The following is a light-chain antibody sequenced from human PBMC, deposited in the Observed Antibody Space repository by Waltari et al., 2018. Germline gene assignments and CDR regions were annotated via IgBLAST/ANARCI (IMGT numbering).Light chain of an antibody. Sequence: QSALTQPAAVSGSPGQSVTISFTGASRDIWRYDSFSWYQQHPGNAPNLVISYVSKRPSGVSDRFSGSKSGDTASLTISGLQFEDEADDYCCSYAGNYVWVFGGGTRLTVL. V-gene: IGLV2-23*02. CDR3: CSYAGNYVWV. CDR2: YVS. CDR1: SRDIWRYDS. J-gene: IGLJ3*02.